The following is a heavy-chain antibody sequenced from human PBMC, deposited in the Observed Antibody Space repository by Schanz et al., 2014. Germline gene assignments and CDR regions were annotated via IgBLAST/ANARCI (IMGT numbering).Heavy chain of an antibody. CDR1: GFTVNTNY. D-gene: IGHD5-12*01. CDR3: ARDGGRDGYNLAFDV. Sequence: VQLVESGGGVVQPGGSLRLSCAVSGFTVNTNYMSWVRQAQGKGLEWISSMYINSGSTQYADSVKGRFIISRDSSKNTLFLQMNSLRAEDTAVYFCARDGGRDGYNLAFDVWGQGTLVTVSS. J-gene: IGHJ3*01. CDR2: MYINSGST. V-gene: IGHV3-53*01.